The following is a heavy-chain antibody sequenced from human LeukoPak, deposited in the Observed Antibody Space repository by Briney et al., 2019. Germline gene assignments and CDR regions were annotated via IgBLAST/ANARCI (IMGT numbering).Heavy chain of an antibody. V-gene: IGHV3-30*03. D-gene: IGHD3-3*01. J-gene: IGHJ4*02. CDR2: ISYDGSNK. CDR1: GFTFSSYD. Sequence: GGSLRLSCAASGFTFSSYDMHWVRQAPGKGLAWVAGISYDGSNKYYADSVKGRFTISRDNSKNTLSLQMDSLRTEDTAIYYCARCESAYDPPDFWGQGTLVTVSS. CDR3: ARCESAYDPPDF.